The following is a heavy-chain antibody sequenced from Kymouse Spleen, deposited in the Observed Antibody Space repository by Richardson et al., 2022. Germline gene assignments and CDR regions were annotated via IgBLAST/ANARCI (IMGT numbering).Heavy chain of an antibody. CDR3: AKDDGSGSSYYYYYGMDV. D-gene: IGHD3-10*01. CDR1: GFTFSSYA. Sequence: EVQLVESGGGLVQPGGSLRLSCAASGFTFSSYAMSWVRQAPGKGLEWVSAISGSGGSTYYADSVKGRFTISRDNSKNTLYLQMNSLRAEDTAVYYCAKDDGSGSSYYYYYGMDVWGQGTTVTVSS. CDR2: ISGSGGST. V-gene: IGHV3-23*04. J-gene: IGHJ6*02.